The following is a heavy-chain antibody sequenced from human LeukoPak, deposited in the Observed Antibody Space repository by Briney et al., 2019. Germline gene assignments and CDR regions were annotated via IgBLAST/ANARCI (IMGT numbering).Heavy chain of an antibody. J-gene: IGHJ4*02. CDR2: ISAYNGNT. Sequence: ASVKVSCKASGYTFTSYGISWVRQAPEQGLEWMGWISAYNGNTNYAQKLQGRVTMTTDTSTSTAYMELRSLRSDDTAVYYCARAGWGIVVVPAAMFDYWGQGTLVTVSS. CDR3: ARAGWGIVVVPAAMFDY. CDR1: GYTFTSYG. V-gene: IGHV1-18*01. D-gene: IGHD2-2*01.